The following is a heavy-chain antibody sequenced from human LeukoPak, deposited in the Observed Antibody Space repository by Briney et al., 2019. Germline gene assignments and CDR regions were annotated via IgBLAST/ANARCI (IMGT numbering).Heavy chain of an antibody. CDR1: GGSFSGYY. Sequence: SETLSLTCAVYGGSFSGYYWSWIRQPPAKGLERVGEINHNGSTNYNPSLKSRVTISVDTSKNQFSLKLSSVTAAGTAVYYWARGRGRAVAGTLAYYFDYWGQGNLVTVSS. CDR2: INHNGST. J-gene: IGHJ4*02. D-gene: IGHD6-19*01. CDR3: ARGRGRAVAGTLAYYFDY. V-gene: IGHV4-34*01.